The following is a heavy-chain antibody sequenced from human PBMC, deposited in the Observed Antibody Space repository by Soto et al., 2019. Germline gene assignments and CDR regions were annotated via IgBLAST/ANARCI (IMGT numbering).Heavy chain of an antibody. CDR1: GGTFSSSA. D-gene: IGHD2-21*02. CDR2: IIPIFGTA. CDR3: ARDKAYCGGDCYSFYYYYGMDV. Sequence: QVQLVQSGAEVKKPGSSVKVSCKASGGTFSSSAISWVRQAPGQGLEWMGGIIPIFGTANYAQKFQGRVTITADESTSTAYMELSSLRSEDTAVYYCARDKAYCGGDCYSFYYYYGMDVWGQGTTVTVSS. V-gene: IGHV1-69*01. J-gene: IGHJ6*02.